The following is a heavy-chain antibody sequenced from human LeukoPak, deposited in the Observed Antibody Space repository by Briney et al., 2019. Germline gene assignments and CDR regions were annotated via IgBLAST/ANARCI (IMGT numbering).Heavy chain of an antibody. D-gene: IGHD5-18*01. CDR3: ASSSTAMVTPYWYFDL. J-gene: IGHJ2*01. CDR2: IYYSGST. CDR1: GGSISSYY. V-gene: IGHV4-59*01. Sequence: PSETLSLTCTVSGGSISSYYWSRIRQPPGKGLEWIGYIYYSGSTNYNPSLKSRVTISVDTSKNQFSLKLSSVTAADTAVYYCASSSTAMVTPYWYFDLWGRGTLVTVSS.